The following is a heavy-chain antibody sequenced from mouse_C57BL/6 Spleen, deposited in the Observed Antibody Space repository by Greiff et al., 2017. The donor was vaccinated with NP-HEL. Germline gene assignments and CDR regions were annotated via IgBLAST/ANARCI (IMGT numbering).Heavy chain of an antibody. Sequence: LVESGAELMKPGASVKLSCKATGYTFTGYWIEWVKQRPGHGLEWIGEILPGSGSTNYNEKFKGKATFTADTSSNTAYMQLSSLTTEDSAIYYCARKLYYYGSSYWFAYWGQGTLVTVSA. V-gene: IGHV1-9*01. CDR2: ILPGSGST. D-gene: IGHD1-1*01. CDR1: GYTFTGYW. CDR3: ARKLYYYGSSYWFAY. J-gene: IGHJ3*01.